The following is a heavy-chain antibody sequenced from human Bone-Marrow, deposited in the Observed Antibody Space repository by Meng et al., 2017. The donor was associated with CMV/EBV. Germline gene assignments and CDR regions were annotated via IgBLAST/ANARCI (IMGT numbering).Heavy chain of an antibody. CDR1: GFTFSSFA. D-gene: IGHD3-9*01. V-gene: IGHV3-48*04. J-gene: IGHJ6*02. CDR3: ARALDILTGYFPYYNYYGMDV. Sequence: GESLKISCVASGFTFSSFAMHWVRQAPGKGLEWVSYISSSSSTIYHADSVKGRFTISRDNAKNSLYLQMYSLRAEDTAVYYCARALDILTGYFPYYNYYGMDVWGQGTMVTVSS. CDR2: ISSSSSTI.